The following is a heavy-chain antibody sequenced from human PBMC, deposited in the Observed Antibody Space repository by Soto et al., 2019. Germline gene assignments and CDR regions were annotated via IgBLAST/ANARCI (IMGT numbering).Heavy chain of an antibody. CDR3: ARRVGTTFRWFDP. J-gene: IGHJ5*02. D-gene: IGHD1-7*01. Sequence: SETLSLTCAVSGYSISSGYYWGWIRQPPGKGLEWIGSIYHSGSTYYNPSLKSRVTISVDTSKNQFSLKLSSVTAADTAVYYCARRVGTTFRWFDPWGQGTLVTVSS. CDR1: GYSISSGYY. CDR2: IYHSGST. V-gene: IGHV4-38-2*01.